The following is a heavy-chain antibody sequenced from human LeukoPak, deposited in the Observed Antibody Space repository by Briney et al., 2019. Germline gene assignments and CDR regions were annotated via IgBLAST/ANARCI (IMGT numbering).Heavy chain of an antibody. CDR3: ARVDTVMAYYFDL. D-gene: IGHD5-18*01. Sequence: RAGGSLRLSGAASGFTVSTNCMTWVRQAPGKGLDWVSTIYSGGTTYYADSVMGRFTISRHNSRNTLYLQMNSLRAEDTAVYYCARVDTVMAYYFDLWGQGTLVTVSS. CDR2: IYSGGTT. J-gene: IGHJ4*02. CDR1: GFTVSTNC. V-gene: IGHV3-53*04.